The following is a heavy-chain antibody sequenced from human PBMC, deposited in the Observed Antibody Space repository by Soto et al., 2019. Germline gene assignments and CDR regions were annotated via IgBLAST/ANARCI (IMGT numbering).Heavy chain of an antibody. CDR3: ATEMPTVTHWDY. D-gene: IGHD4-17*01. CDR1: GGSFSGYY. J-gene: IGHJ4*02. V-gene: IGHV4-34*01. CDR2: INHSGST. Sequence: PSETLSLTCAVYGGSFSGYYWSWIRQPPGKGLEWIGEINHSGSTNYNPSLKSRVTISVDTSKNQFSLKLSSVTAADTAVYYCATEMPTVTHWDYWGQGTLVTVSS.